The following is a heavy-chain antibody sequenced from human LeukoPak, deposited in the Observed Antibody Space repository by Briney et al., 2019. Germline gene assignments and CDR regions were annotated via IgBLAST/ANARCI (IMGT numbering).Heavy chain of an antibody. CDR1: GGSISSGGYY. V-gene: IGHV4-31*03. CDR3: ARAVPDTAMALDY. Sequence: SETLSLTCTVSGGSISSGGYYRSWIRQHPGKGLEWIGYMYNSGSTYYNPSLKSRVTISVDTSKNQFSLKLSSVTAADTAVYYCARAVPDTAMALDYWGQGTLVTVSS. CDR2: MYNSGST. J-gene: IGHJ4*02. D-gene: IGHD5-18*01.